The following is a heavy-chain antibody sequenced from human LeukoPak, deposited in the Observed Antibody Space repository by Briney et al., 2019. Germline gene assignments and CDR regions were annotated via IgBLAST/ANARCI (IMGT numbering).Heavy chain of an antibody. D-gene: IGHD3-22*01. J-gene: IGHJ4*02. V-gene: IGHV1-2*02. Sequence: ASVKVFCKASGYTFTGYYMHWVRQAPGQGLEWMGWINPNSGGTNYAQKFQGRVTMTRDTSISTAYMELSRLRSDDTAVYYCARGRDSSGYNDYWGQGTLVTVSS. CDR3: ARGRDSSGYNDY. CDR2: INPNSGGT. CDR1: GYTFTGYY.